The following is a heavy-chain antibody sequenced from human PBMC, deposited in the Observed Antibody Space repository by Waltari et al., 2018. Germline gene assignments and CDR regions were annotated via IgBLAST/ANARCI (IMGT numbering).Heavy chain of an antibody. D-gene: IGHD5-12*01. J-gene: IGHJ4*02. CDR2: INPSGGST. CDR1: GYTFTSYY. CDR3: ARGATMVYFDY. V-gene: IGHV1-46*01. Sequence: QVQLVQSGAEVKKPGASVKVSCKASGYTFTSYYMHWVRQAPGQGLEWMGIINPSGGSTSYAQNVQGRVTMTRDTSTSTVYMELSSLRSEDTAVYYCARGATMVYFDYWGQGTLVTVSS.